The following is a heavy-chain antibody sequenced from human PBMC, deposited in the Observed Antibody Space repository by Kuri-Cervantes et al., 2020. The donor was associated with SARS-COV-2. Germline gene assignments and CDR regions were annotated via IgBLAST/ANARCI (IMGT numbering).Heavy chain of an antibody. CDR1: GYTFTSYG. J-gene: IGHJ5*02. CDR2: SNAGNGNT. V-gene: IGHV1-18*04. CDR3: ARGMGWSGYKFDP. Sequence: ASVKVSCKASGYTFTSYGISWVRQAPGQGLEWMGWSNAGNGNTKYSQEFQGRVTITRDTSASTVYMELSSLRSEDTAVYYCARGMGWSGYKFDPWGQGTLVTVSS. D-gene: IGHD3-3*01.